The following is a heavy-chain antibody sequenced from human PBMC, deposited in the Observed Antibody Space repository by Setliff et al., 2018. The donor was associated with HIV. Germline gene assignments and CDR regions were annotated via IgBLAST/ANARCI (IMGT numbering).Heavy chain of an antibody. Sequence: PGGSLRLSCAASGFTFRNYGMHWVRQAPGKGLEWVAFIRLDGSDKFYADSVKGRFTISRDNSKNTLFLQMNSLRPEDTAVYYCARTAGGGFLTNYYYMDVWGKGTTVTVSS. CDR2: IRLDGSDK. V-gene: IGHV3-30*02. CDR1: GFTFRNYG. CDR3: ARTAGGGFLTNYYYMDV. J-gene: IGHJ6*03. D-gene: IGHD3-3*01.